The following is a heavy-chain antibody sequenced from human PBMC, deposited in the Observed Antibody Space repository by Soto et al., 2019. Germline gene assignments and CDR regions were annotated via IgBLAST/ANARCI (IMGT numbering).Heavy chain of an antibody. Sequence: QVQLLQSGAEVKKPGASVKVSCKASGYKFTTYGITWVRQAPGQGLEWLGGISTYNGNTDYAQNLQDRGTMTTETSTSTAYLEVRSLTSDDTAVYFCARGLGTNGLDVWGQGTTVTVSS. CDR1: GYKFTTYG. D-gene: IGHD7-27*01. CDR2: ISTYNGNT. V-gene: IGHV1-18*04. CDR3: ARGLGTNGLDV. J-gene: IGHJ6*02.